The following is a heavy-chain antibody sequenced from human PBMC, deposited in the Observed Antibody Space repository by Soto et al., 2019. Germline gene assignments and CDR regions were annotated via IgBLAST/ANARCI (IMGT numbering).Heavy chain of an antibody. J-gene: IGHJ4*02. D-gene: IGHD4-17*01. Sequence: EVQLVESGGGLVQPGGSLRLSCAASGFTFSSYWMSWVRQAPGKGLEWVANIKQDGSEKYYVDSVKGRFTISRDNAXTSLYLQMNSLRAEDTAVYYCARDRRTVTTSGYFDYWGQGTLVTVSS. CDR1: GFTFSSYW. V-gene: IGHV3-7*01. CDR2: IKQDGSEK. CDR3: ARDRRTVTTSGYFDY.